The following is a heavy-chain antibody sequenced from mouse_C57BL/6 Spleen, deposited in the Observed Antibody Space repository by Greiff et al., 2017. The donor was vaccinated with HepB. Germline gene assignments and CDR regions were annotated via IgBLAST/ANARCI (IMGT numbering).Heavy chain of an antibody. CDR3: ARQHYGSPYWYFDV. CDR2: ISNGGGST. CDR1: GFTFSDYY. V-gene: IGHV5-12*01. Sequence: EVQGVESGGGLVQPGGSLKLSCAASGFTFSDYYMYWVRQTPEKRLEWVAYISNGGGSTYYPDTVKGRFTISRDNAKNTLYLQMSRLKSEDTAMYYCARQHYGSPYWYFDVWGTGTTVTVSS. D-gene: IGHD1-1*01. J-gene: IGHJ1*03.